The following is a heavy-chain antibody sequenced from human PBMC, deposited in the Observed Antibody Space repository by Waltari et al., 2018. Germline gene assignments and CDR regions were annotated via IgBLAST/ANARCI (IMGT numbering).Heavy chain of an antibody. V-gene: IGHV1-69*14. D-gene: IGHD4-17*01. CDR1: GGTFSSYA. Sequence: QVQLVQSGAEVKKPGSSVKVSCKASGGTFSSYAISWVRQAPGQGLEWMGGIIPSFGTANYAQKFQGRVMITADKSTSTAYMELSSLRSEDTAVYYCARGATVTTMYYFDYWGQGTLVTVSS. J-gene: IGHJ4*02. CDR3: ARGATVTTMYYFDY. CDR2: IIPSFGTA.